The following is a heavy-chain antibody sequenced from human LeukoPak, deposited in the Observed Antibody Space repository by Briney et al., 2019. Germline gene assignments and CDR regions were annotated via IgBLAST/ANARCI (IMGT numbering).Heavy chain of an antibody. CDR1: GGSFSGYY. J-gene: IGHJ4*02. CDR2: INHSGST. CDR3: AGGLGYSSSPKFDY. V-gene: IGHV4-34*01. D-gene: IGHD6-13*01. Sequence: SETLSLTCAVYGGSFSGYYWSWIRQPPGKGLEWIGEINHSGSTNYNPSLKSRVTISVDTSKNQFSLKLSSVTAADTAVYYCAGGLGYSSSPKFDYWGQGTLVTVSS.